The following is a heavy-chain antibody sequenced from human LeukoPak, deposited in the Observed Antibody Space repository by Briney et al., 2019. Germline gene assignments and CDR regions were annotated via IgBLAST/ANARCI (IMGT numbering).Heavy chain of an antibody. J-gene: IGHJ4*02. CDR3: ARGTTDIVVVPAAIKGGFDY. CDR2: INHSGST. V-gene: IGHV4-34*01. D-gene: IGHD2-2*01. Sequence: PSETLSLTCAVYGGSSSGYYWSWIRQPPGKGLEWIGEINHSGSTNYNPSLKSRVTISVDTSKNQFSLKLSSVTAADTAVYYCARGTTDIVVVPAAIKGGFDYWGQGTLVTVSS. CDR1: GGSSSGYY.